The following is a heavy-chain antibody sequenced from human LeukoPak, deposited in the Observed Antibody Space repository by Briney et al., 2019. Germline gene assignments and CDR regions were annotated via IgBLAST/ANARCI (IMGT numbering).Heavy chain of an antibody. Sequence: HPGRSLRLSCAASGFTFSSYGMPWVRQAPGKGLEWVAVIWYDGSNKYYADSVKGRFTISRDNSKNTLYLQMNSLRAEDTAVYYCARDGIAAAGALDYWGQGTLVTVSS. D-gene: IGHD6-13*01. CDR2: IWYDGSNK. CDR3: ARDGIAAAGALDY. CDR1: GFTFSSYG. V-gene: IGHV3-33*01. J-gene: IGHJ4*02.